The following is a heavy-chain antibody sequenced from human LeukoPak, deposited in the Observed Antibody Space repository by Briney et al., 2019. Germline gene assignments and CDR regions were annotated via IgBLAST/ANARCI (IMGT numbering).Heavy chain of an antibody. D-gene: IGHD6-13*01. CDR1: GYSISSGYY. J-gene: IGHJ4*02. V-gene: IGHV4-38-2*02. CDR2: IYHSGST. CDR3: ARFLTAGSYYFDN. Sequence: PSETPSLTCTVSGYSISSGYYWGWIRQPPGKGLEWIGSIYHSGSTYYNPSLKSRVTLSVDTSKNHFSLRLSSMTAADTAVYYCARFLTAGSYYFDNWGQGTLVTVSS.